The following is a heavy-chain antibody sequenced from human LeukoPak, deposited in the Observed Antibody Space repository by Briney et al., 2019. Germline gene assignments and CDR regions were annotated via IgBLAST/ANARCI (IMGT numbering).Heavy chain of an antibody. Sequence: ASVKVSCKASGYTFTSYDINWVRQATGQGLEWVGWMNPNSGNTGYAQKFQGRVTITRNTSISTAYMELSSLRSEDTAVYYCARGGYSGYDNDYWGQGTLVTVSS. D-gene: IGHD5-12*01. V-gene: IGHV1-8*03. CDR1: GYTFTSYD. CDR2: MNPNSGNT. CDR3: ARGGYSGYDNDY. J-gene: IGHJ4*02.